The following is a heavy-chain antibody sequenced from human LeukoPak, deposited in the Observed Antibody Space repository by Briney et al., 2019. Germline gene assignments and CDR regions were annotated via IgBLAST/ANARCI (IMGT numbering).Heavy chain of an antibody. J-gene: IGHJ4*02. CDR2: IDSDGRST. D-gene: IGHD4-23*01. CDR3: AKSLYGGDYRSLGFDC. V-gene: IGHV3-74*01. Sequence: GESLKISCAASGFTLRSFYMHWVRQVPGKGLVWVSRIDSDGRSTDYADSVKGRFTMSKDNARNTLYLQMSSLRVEDTAVYYCAKSLYGGDYRSLGFDCWGQGTLVTVSS. CDR1: GFTLRSFY.